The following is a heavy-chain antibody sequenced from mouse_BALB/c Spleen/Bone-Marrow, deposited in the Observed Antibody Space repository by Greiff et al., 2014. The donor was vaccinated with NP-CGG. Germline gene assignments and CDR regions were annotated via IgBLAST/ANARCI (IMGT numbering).Heavy chain of an antibody. V-gene: IGHV1-5*01. Sequence: DVQLQESGTVLARPGASVKMSCKASGYTFINYWMHWVKQRPGQGLEWIGAIYPGNSDTSYNQKFKAKAKLTAVTSTSTAYMELSRLTNEVSSVYYGTYFCDNYDGLGWFAYWGQGTLVTVSA. D-gene: IGHD1-2*01. CDR2: IYPGNSDT. CDR3: TYFCDNYDGLGWFAY. CDR1: GYTFINYW. J-gene: IGHJ3*01.